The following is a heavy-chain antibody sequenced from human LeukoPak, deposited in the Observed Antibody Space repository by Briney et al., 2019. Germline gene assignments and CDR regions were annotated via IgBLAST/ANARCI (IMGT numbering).Heavy chain of an antibody. V-gene: IGHV3-23*01. CDR1: GFTFRSNA. J-gene: IGHJ4*02. D-gene: IGHD6-13*01. CDR2: ISGSGGST. CDR3: TKGGVAAARDY. Sequence: PGGSLRLSCTDSGFTFRSNAMSWVRQAPGRGLEWVSSISGSGGSTHYADSVKGRFPISRDNSKNPLYMQMNSLRTEDTAVYYCTKGGVAAARDYWGQGTLVTVSS.